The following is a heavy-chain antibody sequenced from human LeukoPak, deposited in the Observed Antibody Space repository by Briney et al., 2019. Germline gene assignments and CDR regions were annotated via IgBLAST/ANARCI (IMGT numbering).Heavy chain of an antibody. D-gene: IGHD2-15*01. CDR3: ARPDLCSGGSCYYHY. V-gene: IGHV5-51*01. J-gene: IGHJ4*02. CDR2: IYPGDSDT. Sequence: GESLKISFKGSGYSFTSYWIGWVRQMPGKGLEWMGIIYPGDSDTRYSPSFQGQVTISADKSISTAYLQWSSLKASDTAMYYCARPDLCSGGSCYYHYWGQGTLVAVSS. CDR1: GYSFTSYW.